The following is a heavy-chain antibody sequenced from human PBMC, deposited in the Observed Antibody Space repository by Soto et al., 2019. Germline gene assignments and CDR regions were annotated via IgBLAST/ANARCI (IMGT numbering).Heavy chain of an antibody. CDR2: IIPIFGTA. D-gene: IGHD3-22*01. CDR1: GYTFTSYD. CDR3: ASAHYYDSSGYKAGYY. V-gene: IGHV1-69*01. J-gene: IGHJ4*02. Sequence: QVQLVQSGAEVKKPGASVKVSCKASGYTFTSYDISWVRQAPAQGLEWMGGIIPIFGTANYAQKFQGRVTITADESTSTAYMEVSSLRSEVTAVYYCASAHYYDSSGYKAGYYWGPGTLVTVSS.